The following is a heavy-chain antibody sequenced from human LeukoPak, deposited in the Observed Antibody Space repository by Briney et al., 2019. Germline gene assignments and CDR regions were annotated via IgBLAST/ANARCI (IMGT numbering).Heavy chain of an antibody. V-gene: IGHV3-73*01. Sequence: GGSLKLSCAASGLTFSGSAVHWVRQASGKGLEWVGRIRTKADSYATAYAASVKGRFTISRDDSKNTAYLQMNSLKTEDTAVYYCASTVDGYTYFDYWGQGTPVTVSS. CDR1: GLTFSGSA. D-gene: IGHD5-24*01. CDR2: IRTKADSYAT. J-gene: IGHJ4*02. CDR3: ASTVDGYTYFDY.